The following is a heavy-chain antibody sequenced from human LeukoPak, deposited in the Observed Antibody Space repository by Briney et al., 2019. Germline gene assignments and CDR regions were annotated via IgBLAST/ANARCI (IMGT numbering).Heavy chain of an antibody. D-gene: IGHD3-22*01. Sequence: SETLSLTCAVSGYSVTSGYYWGWIRQPPGKGLEWIGSIYHSGSTYYNPSLKSRVTISIDTSKNQFSLKLNSVTAADTAEYYCARHLYDSSGYYWLDYWGQGTLVTVSS. V-gene: IGHV4-38-2*01. J-gene: IGHJ4*02. CDR1: GYSVTSGYY. CDR3: ARHLYDSSGYYWLDY. CDR2: IYHSGST.